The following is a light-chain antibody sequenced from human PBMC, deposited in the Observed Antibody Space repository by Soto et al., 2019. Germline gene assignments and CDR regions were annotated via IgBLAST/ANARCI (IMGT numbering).Light chain of an antibody. J-gene: IGKJ2*01. CDR3: QQYCGPPPYT. Sequence: EIELTQSPGTLSLSPGERATLSCRASQSISNNYLAWYQQKPGQAPRLLVYAASTTDSDIEGRFSGSGSGTDFTLTISRLEPEDFAVYYCQQYCGPPPYTFGQGTKLEIK. V-gene: IGKV3-20*01. CDR1: QSISNNY. CDR2: AAS.